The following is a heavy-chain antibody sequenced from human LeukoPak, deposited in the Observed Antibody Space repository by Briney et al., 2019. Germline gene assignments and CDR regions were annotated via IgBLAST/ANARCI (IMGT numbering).Heavy chain of an antibody. V-gene: IGHV3-23*01. CDR1: GFTFSSYA. CDR3: AKMSIAARPGAGGFDY. D-gene: IGHD6-6*01. J-gene: IGHJ4*02. Sequence: GGSLRLSCAASGFTFSSYAMSWVRQAPGKGLERVSAISGSGGSTYYADSVKGRFTISRDNSKNTLYLQMNSLRAEDTAVYYCAKMSIAARPGAGGFDYWGQGTLVTVSS. CDR2: ISGSGGST.